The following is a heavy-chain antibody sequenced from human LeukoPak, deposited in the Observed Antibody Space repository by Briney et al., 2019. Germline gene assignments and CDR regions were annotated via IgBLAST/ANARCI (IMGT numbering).Heavy chain of an antibody. CDR2: IYPGDSDT. D-gene: IGHD4/OR15-4a*01. CDR1: GDTFATYW. Sequence: GASLQISSKGSGDTFATYWTGWVGRMPGKGLEWMGIIYPGDSDTRYSPSFQGQVPISADKSLTNASLQWSSLEPSAPAMYYCARLTMRPGHIEDWGQRTQGT. V-gene: IGHV5-51*01. CDR3: ARLTMRPGHIED. J-gene: IGHJ4*02.